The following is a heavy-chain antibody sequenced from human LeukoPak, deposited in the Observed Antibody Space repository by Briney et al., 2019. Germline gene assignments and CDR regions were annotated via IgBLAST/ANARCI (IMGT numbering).Heavy chain of an antibody. CDR1: GGTFISYS. V-gene: IGHV1-69*05. CDR2: VMPLFNTA. J-gene: IGHJ6*03. CDR3: ARVDRYHYYLDV. Sequence: ASVKVSFKASGGTFISYSITWVRQARGQGLEGMGGVMPLFNTANYAQQFQGRVTINTDESTRTAYMELSSLRFEDTAMYYCARVDRYHYYLDVWGKGTTVTVSS.